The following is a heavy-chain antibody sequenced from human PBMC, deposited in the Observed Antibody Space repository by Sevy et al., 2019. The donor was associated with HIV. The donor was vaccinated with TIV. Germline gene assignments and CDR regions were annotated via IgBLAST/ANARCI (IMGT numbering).Heavy chain of an antibody. CDR2: IAGDSSYM. Sequence: EGSLRLSCAASGFTFSSYNMNWVRQAPGKALEWISSIAGDSSYMYDADSVKGRFTISRDNAKNSLYLHMNGLRAEDTALYCCARDRPTLNYHASSGYNYYFDSWGQGTLVTVSS. CDR1: GFTFSSYN. CDR3: ARDRPTLNYHASSGYNYYFDS. J-gene: IGHJ4*02. V-gene: IGHV3-21*01. D-gene: IGHD3-22*01.